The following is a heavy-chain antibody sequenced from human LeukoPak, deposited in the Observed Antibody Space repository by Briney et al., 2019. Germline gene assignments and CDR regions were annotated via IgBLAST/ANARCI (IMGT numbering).Heavy chain of an antibody. V-gene: IGHV4-4*07. CDR2: IYTSGST. Sequence: SETLSLTCTVSGGSISSYYWSWIRQPPGKGLEWIGRIYTSGSTNYNPSLKSRVTISVDKSKNQFSLKLSSVTAADTAVYYCARDRTVGATNGDYFDYWGQGTLVTVSS. D-gene: IGHD1-26*01. CDR1: GGSISSYY. J-gene: IGHJ4*02. CDR3: ARDRTVGATNGDYFDY.